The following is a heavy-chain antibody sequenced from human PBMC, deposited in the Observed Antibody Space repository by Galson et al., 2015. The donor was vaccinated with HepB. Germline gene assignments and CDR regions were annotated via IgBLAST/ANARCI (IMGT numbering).Heavy chain of an antibody. CDR2: FDPEDGET. V-gene: IGHV1-24*01. D-gene: IGHD2-8*02. Sequence: SVKVSCKASGYTFTSYDINWVRQATGQGLEWMGGFDPEDGETIYAQKFQGRVTMTEDTSTDTAYMELSSLRSEDTAVYYCATDPTGGDYGGMDVWGQGTTVTVSS. CDR1: GYTFTSYD. CDR3: ATDPTGGDYGGMDV. J-gene: IGHJ6*02.